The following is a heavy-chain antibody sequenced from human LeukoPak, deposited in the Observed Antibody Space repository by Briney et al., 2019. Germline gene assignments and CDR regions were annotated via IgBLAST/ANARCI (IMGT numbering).Heavy chain of an antibody. D-gene: IGHD1-26*01. CDR3: AREEVGATFFDY. Sequence: GGSLRLSCAASGFIFSSYGMIWVRQAPGKGPEWVSSNSSISTYTHYADSVKGRFTISRDNAKNSLFLQMNSLRAEDTAVYYCAREEVGATFFDYWGQGTLVTVSS. CDR2: NSSISTYT. J-gene: IGHJ4*02. V-gene: IGHV3-21*01. CDR1: GFIFSSYG.